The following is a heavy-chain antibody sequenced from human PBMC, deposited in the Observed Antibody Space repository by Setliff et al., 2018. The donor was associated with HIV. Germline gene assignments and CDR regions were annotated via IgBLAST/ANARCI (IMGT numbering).Heavy chain of an antibody. CDR2: IYTGGST. V-gene: IGHV4-4*09. J-gene: IGHJ4*02. CDR3: ARGGITTIVRGVTYPYPLYYFDS. CDR1: DDPINSFY. Sequence: SETLSLTCTVSDDPINSFYWSWIRQPPGKGLEWIGYIYTGGSTKLNPSLGGRASLSVDKSNNQVSLKLTSVTAADTAIYYCARGGITTIVRGVTYPYPLYYFDSWGPGTLVTVSS. D-gene: IGHD3-10*01.